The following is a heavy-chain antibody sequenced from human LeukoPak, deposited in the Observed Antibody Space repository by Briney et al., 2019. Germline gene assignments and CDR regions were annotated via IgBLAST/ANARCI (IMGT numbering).Heavy chain of an antibody. D-gene: IGHD5-24*01. Sequence: GGSLRLSCAASGFTFSSYAMSWVRQAPGKGLEWVSAISGSGGSTYYADSVKGRFTISRDNSKNTLYLQMNSLRAEDTAVYYCAKDVIRDGYNFDMFDYWGQGTLVTVSS. J-gene: IGHJ4*02. V-gene: IGHV3-23*01. CDR1: GFTFSSYA. CDR3: AKDVIRDGYNFDMFDY. CDR2: ISGSGGST.